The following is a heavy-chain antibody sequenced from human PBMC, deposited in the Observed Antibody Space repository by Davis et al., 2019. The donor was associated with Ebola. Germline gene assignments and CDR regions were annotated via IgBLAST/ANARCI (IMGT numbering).Heavy chain of an antibody. D-gene: IGHD2-15*01. CDR1: GGSISSYY. Sequence: MPSETLSLTCTVSGGSISSYYWSWIRQPPGKGLEWIGDISHSGHTNYNPSLKSRVTISVDTSKNQFSLKLSSVTAADTAVYYCARTVVVVAATPNWFDPWGQGTLVTVSS. CDR2: ISHSGHT. V-gene: IGHV4-4*09. CDR3: ARTVVVVAATPNWFDP. J-gene: IGHJ5*02.